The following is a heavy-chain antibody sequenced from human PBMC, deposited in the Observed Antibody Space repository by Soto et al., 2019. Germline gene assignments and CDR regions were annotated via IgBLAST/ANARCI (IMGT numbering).Heavy chain of an antibody. Sequence: EVPLVESGGGLVQPGGSLRLSCAASGFTFSSYSMNWVRQAPGKGLEWVSYISSSSSTIYYADSVKGRFTISRDNAKNSLYLQMNSLRAEDTAVYYCARKDDYGDYVWPSGYGMDVWGQGTTVTVSS. V-gene: IGHV3-48*01. J-gene: IGHJ6*02. CDR1: GFTFSSYS. CDR3: ARKDDYGDYVWPSGYGMDV. D-gene: IGHD4-17*01. CDR2: ISSSSSTI.